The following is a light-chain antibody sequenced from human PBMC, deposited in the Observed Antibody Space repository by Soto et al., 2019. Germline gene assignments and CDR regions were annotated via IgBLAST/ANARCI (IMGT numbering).Light chain of an antibody. V-gene: IGKV3-11*01. CDR3: QLRSNWPPYT. CDR2: DAS. CDR1: QSVSSF. Sequence: EIVLTQSPATLSLSPGERATLSCRASQSVSSFIAWYQQKPGQAPRLLIYDASNRATGIPARFSGSGSGTDFTLTISSLDPEDFAVYYCQLRSNWPPYTFGQGTKLEIK. J-gene: IGKJ2*01.